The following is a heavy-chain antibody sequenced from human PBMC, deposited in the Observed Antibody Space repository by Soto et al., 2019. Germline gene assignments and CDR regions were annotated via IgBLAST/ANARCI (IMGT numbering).Heavy chain of an antibody. D-gene: IGHD3-10*01. J-gene: IGHJ4*02. CDR3: ARDRSFRSGKLDY. CDR1: GFTFSSCG. V-gene: IGHV3-33*01. CDR2: IWYDGSNK. Sequence: GGSLRLSCAASGFTFSSCGMHWVRQAPGKGLEWVAVIWYDGSNKYYADSVKGRFTISRDNSKNTLYLQMNSLRAEDTAVYYCARDRSFRSGKLDYWGQGTLVTVSS.